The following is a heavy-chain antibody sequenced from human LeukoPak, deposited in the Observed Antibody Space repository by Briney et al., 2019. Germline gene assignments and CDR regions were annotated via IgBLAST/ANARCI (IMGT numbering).Heavy chain of an antibody. CDR1: GASVTMGSYY. V-gene: IGHV4-39*01. J-gene: IGHJ4*02. CDR2: FHFSGST. Sequence: SETLSLTCSVSGASVTMGSYYWAWIRQPPGKGLEWIVTFHFSGSTYYNPSLKSRVTISVDTSKNSVSLMLRSVTAADTAVYFCARPFQDYDKGTFFYFFDFWGQGILVTVSS. D-gene: IGHD3-22*01. CDR3: ARPFQDYDKGTFFYFFDF.